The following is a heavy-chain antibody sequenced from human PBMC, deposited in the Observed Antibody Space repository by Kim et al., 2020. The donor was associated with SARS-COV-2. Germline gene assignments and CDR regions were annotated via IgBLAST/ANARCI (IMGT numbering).Heavy chain of an antibody. CDR1: GFTFSNYG. V-gene: IGHV3-33*01. Sequence: GGSLRLSCAASGFTFSNYGMHWVRQAPGKGLEWVAIIWYDGSNKYYADSVKGRFTISRDNSKNTLFLQMNSLRAEDTAVYYCARDPGVTANAYPDYWGQG. CDR3: ARDPGVTANAYPDY. D-gene: IGHD2-21*02. CDR2: IWYDGSNK. J-gene: IGHJ4*02.